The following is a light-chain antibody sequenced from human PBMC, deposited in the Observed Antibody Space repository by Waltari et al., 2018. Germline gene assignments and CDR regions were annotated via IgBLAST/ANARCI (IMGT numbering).Light chain of an antibody. CDR3: QAWESSTADVV. V-gene: IGLV3-1*01. CDR1: RLGQKS. J-gene: IGLJ2*01. CDR2: EDT. Sequence: SYELTQPPSVPVSPGQTATITCSGHRLGQKSTSCYQQKPGQSPLLVMYEDTKRPPGIPGRFSGSNSGNTATLTISGTHGLDEADYYCQAWESSTADVVFGGGTKLTVL.